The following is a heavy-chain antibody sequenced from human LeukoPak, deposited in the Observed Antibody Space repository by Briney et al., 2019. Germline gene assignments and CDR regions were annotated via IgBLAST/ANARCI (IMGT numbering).Heavy chain of an antibody. D-gene: IGHD6-19*01. CDR2: IYHSGST. CDR1: GGSISSGGYY. J-gene: IGHJ4*02. Sequence: SQTLSLTCTVSGGSISSGGYYWSWIRQPPGKGLEWIGYIYHSGSTYYNPSLKSRVTISVDRSKNQFSLKLSSVTAADTAVYYCARAPVPDYFDYWGQGTLVTVSS. CDR3: ARAPVPDYFDY. V-gene: IGHV4-30-2*01.